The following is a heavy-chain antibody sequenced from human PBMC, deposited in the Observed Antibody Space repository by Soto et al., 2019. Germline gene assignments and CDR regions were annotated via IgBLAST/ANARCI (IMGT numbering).Heavy chain of an antibody. J-gene: IGHJ6*02. CDR2: IYWDDDK. CDR3: AHTLPPWGGMDV. CDR1: GFSLSTSGVG. Sequence: QITLKESGPTLVKPTQTLTLTCTFSGFSLSTSGVGVGWIRQPPGKALEWLALIYWDDDKRYSPSLKRRLTITKDTSKHQLVLTMTNMDPVDTATYYCAHTLPPWGGMDVWGQGTTVTVSS. V-gene: IGHV2-5*02. D-gene: IGHD7-27*01.